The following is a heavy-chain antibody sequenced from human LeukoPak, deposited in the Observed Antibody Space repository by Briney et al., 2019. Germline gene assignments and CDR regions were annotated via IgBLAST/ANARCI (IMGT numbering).Heavy chain of an antibody. Sequence: ASVKVSCKASGYTFTSYYMHWVRQAPGQGLEWMGIINPSGGSTSYAQKFQGRVTMTRDTSTSTVYMELSSLRSEDTAVYYCARDMGYCSSTSSPAYFDYWGQGTLVTVSS. CDR2: INPSGGST. V-gene: IGHV1-46*01. CDR1: GYTFTSYY. CDR3: ARDMGYCSSTSSPAYFDY. D-gene: IGHD2-2*01. J-gene: IGHJ4*02.